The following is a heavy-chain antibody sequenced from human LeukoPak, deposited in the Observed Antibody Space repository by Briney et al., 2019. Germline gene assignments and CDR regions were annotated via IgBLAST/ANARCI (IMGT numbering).Heavy chain of an antibody. CDR1: GFTFSSYS. D-gene: IGHD1-14*01. V-gene: IGHV3-21*01. Sequence: PGGSLRLSCAASGFTFSSYSMNWVRQAPGKGLEWVSSISSSSSYIYYADSVKGRFTISRDNAKNSLYLQMNSLRAEDTAVYYCARDLREPYYYYYMDVWGKGTTVTVSS. CDR2: ISSSSSYI. J-gene: IGHJ6*03. CDR3: ARDLREPYYYYYMDV.